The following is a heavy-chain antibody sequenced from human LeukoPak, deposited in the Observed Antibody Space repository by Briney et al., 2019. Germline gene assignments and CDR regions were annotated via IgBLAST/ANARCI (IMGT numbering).Heavy chain of an antibody. CDR1: GFTFSSYS. V-gene: IGHV3-48*02. D-gene: IGHD3-22*01. CDR2: ISSSSSAI. J-gene: IGHJ5*02. Sequence: GGSLRLSCAASGFTFSSYSMNWVRQAPGKGLEWVSYISSSSSAIYYADSEKGLFTISRDNARNSLYLQMSSLRDEDTAVYYCAALAYYDSSGLPPWGQGTLVTVSS. CDR3: AALAYYDSSGLPP.